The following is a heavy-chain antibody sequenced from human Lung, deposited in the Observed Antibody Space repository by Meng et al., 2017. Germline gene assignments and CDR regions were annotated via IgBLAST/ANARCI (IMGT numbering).Heavy chain of an antibody. CDR3: ARGPTTMAHDFDY. J-gene: IGHJ4*02. D-gene: IGHD4-11*01. V-gene: IGHV4-34*01. CDR1: GGSFSDYY. CDR2: INHSGST. Sequence: QVRLQTWGPGRLKPSWTLSLTCVVSGGSFSDYYWSWIRQPPGKGLEWIGEINHSGSTNYNPSLESRATISVDTSQNNLSLKLSSVTAADSAVYYCARGPTTMAHDFDYWGQGTLVTVSS.